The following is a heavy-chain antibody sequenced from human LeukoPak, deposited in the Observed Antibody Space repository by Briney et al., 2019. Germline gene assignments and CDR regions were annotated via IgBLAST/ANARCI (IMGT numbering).Heavy chain of an antibody. CDR3: ARDLGYTLSY. D-gene: IGHD2-2*02. CDR2: ISAGSGNT. J-gene: IGHJ4*02. CDR1: GYTFTDYA. V-gene: IGHV1-3*01. Sequence: ASVKVSCKASGYTFTDYAIHWVRQAPGQRLEWMGWISAGSGNTKYSRSLQGRVTITRDTSASTAYMELRSLRSEDTAAYYCARDLGYTLSYWGQGTPVTVSS.